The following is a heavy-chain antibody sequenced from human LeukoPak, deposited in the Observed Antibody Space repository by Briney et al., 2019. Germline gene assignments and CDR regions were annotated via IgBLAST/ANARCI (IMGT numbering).Heavy chain of an antibody. CDR3: AKDLMRGCSSTSCYAGDY. CDR1: GFTFSSYA. V-gene: IGHV3-23*01. D-gene: IGHD2-2*01. CDR2: ISGSGGST. J-gene: IGHJ4*02. Sequence: GGSLRLSCAASGFTFSSYAMSWVRQAPGKGLEWVSAISGSGGSTYYADSVKGRFTISRDNSKNTLYLQMNSLSAEDTAVYYYAKDLMRGCSSTSCYAGDYWGQGTLVTVSS.